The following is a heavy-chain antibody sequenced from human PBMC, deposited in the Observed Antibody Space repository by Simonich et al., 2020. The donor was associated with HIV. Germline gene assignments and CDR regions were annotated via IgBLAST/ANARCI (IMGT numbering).Heavy chain of an antibody. CDR3: ASGGSISSVWADDY. V-gene: IGHV3-30*07. CDR2: ISYDGSNK. CDR1: GFTFSSYA. J-gene: IGHJ4*02. Sequence: QVQLVESGGGVVQPGRPLRLSCAASGFTFSSYAMHWVRQAPGKGLEWVAVISYDGSNKYYADSVKGRFTISRDNSKNTLYLQMNSLRAEDTAVYYCASGGSISSVWADDYWCQGTLVTVSS. D-gene: IGHD3-16*01.